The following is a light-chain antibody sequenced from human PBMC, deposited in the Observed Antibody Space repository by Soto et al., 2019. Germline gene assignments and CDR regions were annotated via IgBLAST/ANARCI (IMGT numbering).Light chain of an antibody. CDR1: QSVSSSY. J-gene: IGKJ1*01. Sequence: ELVLTQSPGTLSLSPGERATLSCRASQSVSSSYLAWYQQKPGQAPRLLIYGAYTRATGIQARFSGSGSGTEFTLTIRSLQSEEFAVYYCKQYNIWPQTVGQGTKVEIK. CDR3: KQYNIWPQT. CDR2: GAY. V-gene: IGKV3-15*01.